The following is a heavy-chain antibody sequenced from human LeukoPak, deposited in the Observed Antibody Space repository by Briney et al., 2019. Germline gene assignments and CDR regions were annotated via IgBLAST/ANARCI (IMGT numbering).Heavy chain of an antibody. Sequence: GGSLRLSCAVSGFTFSTYSMNWVRQAPGKGLEWVSYIRGSSDVLYYADSVKGRFTISRDNAKNSLYLQMNSLRDEDTAVYYCARGDYSAGNYYGPDYWGQGTLVTVSS. J-gene: IGHJ4*02. CDR1: GFTFSTYS. D-gene: IGHD3-22*01. V-gene: IGHV3-48*02. CDR2: IRGSSDVL. CDR3: ARGDYSAGNYYGPDY.